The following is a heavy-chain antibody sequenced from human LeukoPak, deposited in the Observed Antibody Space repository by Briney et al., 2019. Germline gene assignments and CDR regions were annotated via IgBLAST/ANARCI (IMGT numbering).Heavy chain of an antibody. V-gene: IGHV1-18*01. CDR1: GYTFTSYG. J-gene: IGHJ4*02. CDR3: ARGPLPYYYGSGTLRPFDY. D-gene: IGHD3-10*01. CDR2: ISAYNGNT. Sequence: GASVKVSCKASGYTFTSYGISWVRQAPGQGLEWMGWISAYNGNTNYAQKLQGRVTMTTDTSTSTAYMELRSLRSDDTAVYYCARGPLPYYYGSGTLRPFDYWGQGTLVTVSS.